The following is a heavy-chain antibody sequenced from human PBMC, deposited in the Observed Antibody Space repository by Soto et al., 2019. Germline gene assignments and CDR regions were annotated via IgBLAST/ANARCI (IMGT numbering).Heavy chain of an antibody. CDR2: IYPGDSDT. CDR1: GYSFTSYW. D-gene: IGHD2-2*01. Sequence: GESLKISCTGVGYSFTSYWIGWVRQMPGKGLEWMGIIYPGDSDTRYSPSFQGQVTISADKSITTAYLQWSSLKASDTAMYYCARGYCITTICDTWLDPWGQGTLVTV. V-gene: IGHV5-51*01. J-gene: IGHJ5*02. CDR3: ARGYCITTICDTWLDP.